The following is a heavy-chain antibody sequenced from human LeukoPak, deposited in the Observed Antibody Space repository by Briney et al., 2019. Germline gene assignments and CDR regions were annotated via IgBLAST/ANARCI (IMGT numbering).Heavy chain of an antibody. Sequence: ASAKVSCKASGYTFTSYGISWVRQAPGQGLEWMGWINPNSGGTNYAQKFQGRVTMTRDTSISTAYMELSRLRSDDTAVYYCARGITIFGVVIIGGLDYWGQGTLVTVSS. J-gene: IGHJ4*02. CDR1: GYTFTSYG. V-gene: IGHV1-2*02. CDR3: ARGITIFGVVIIGGLDY. CDR2: INPNSGGT. D-gene: IGHD3-3*01.